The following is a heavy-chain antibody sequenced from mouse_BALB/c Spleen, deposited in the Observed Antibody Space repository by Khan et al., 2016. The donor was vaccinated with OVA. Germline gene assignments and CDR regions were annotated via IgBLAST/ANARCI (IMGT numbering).Heavy chain of an antibody. CDR2: ISYSGST. J-gene: IGHJ3*01. CDR3: ARPGWDDPFAY. Sequence: EVELEEPGPGLVKPSQSLSLTCTVTGYSITSDYAWNWIRQFPGNKLEWMGYISYSGSTSYNPSLKSRISITRDTSKNQFFLQLNSVTTENTATYYCARPGWDDPFAYWGQRTLVTVSA. CDR1: GYSITSDYA. D-gene: IGHD4-1*01. V-gene: IGHV3-2*02.